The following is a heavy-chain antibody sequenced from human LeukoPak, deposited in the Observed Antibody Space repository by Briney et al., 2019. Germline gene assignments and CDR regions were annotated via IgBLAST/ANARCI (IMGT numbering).Heavy chain of an antibody. CDR3: ARGGSSSWYPNFDY. CDR1: GFTFSSYA. CDR2: ISGASGGST. J-gene: IGHJ4*02. V-gene: IGHV3-23*01. D-gene: IGHD6-13*01. Sequence: GGSLRLSCAASGFTFSSYAMTWGRQAPGKGLEWVSIISGASGGSTYYADSVKGRFTISRDNSKNTLYLQMNSLRAEDTALYYCARGGSSSWYPNFDYWGQGTLVTVSS.